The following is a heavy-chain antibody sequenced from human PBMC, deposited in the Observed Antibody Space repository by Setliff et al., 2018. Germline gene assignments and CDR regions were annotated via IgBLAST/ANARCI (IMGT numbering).Heavy chain of an antibody. Sequence: GGSLRLSCAASGFTFTKYWMQWVRQAPGKGPVRVSRINSDGSSTTYADSVKGRFTISRDNAKNTLFLHMNSLRAEDTAVYYCARDNWGPDYWGQGMLVTVSS. CDR1: GFTFTKYW. CDR2: INSDGSST. CDR3: ARDNWGPDY. J-gene: IGHJ4*02. V-gene: IGHV3-74*01. D-gene: IGHD7-27*01.